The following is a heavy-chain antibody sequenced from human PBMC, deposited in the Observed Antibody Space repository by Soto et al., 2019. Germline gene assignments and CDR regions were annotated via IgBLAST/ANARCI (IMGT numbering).Heavy chain of an antibody. Sequence: PSVKVSCKSSVYTFTSYGISWVRQAPGQGLEWMGWISAYNGNTNYAQKLQGRVTMTTDTSTSTAYMELRSLRSDDTAVYYCARVETGTTYFGSWGQGTLVTVSS. D-gene: IGHD1-7*01. CDR1: VYTFTSYG. CDR2: ISAYNGNT. J-gene: IGHJ5*02. CDR3: ARVETGTTYFGS. V-gene: IGHV1-18*01.